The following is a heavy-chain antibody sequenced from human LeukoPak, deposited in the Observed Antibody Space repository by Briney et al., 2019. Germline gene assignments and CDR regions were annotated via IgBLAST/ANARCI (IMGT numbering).Heavy chain of an antibody. V-gene: IGHV3-21*01. CDR2: ISSRSSYI. CDR3: ARGVVTATTDYFDY. J-gene: IGHJ4*02. CDR1: GFTFSSYN. Sequence: GGSLRLSCAASGFTFSSYNMNWVRQAPGKGLEWVSSISSRSSYIYYADSLKGRFTISRDNAKNSLYLQMNSLRAEDTAVYYCARGVVTATTDYFDYWGQGTLVIVSS. D-gene: IGHD2-21*02.